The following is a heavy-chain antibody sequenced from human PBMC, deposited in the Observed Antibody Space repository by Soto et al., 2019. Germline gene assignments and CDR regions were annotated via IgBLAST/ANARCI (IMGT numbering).Heavy chain of an antibody. J-gene: IGHJ4*02. CDR2: IYHSGST. V-gene: IGHV4-30-2*01. CDR1: GGSISSGGYS. CDR3: ARGGDTTTVPKLFDY. Sequence: KPSETLSLTCAVSGGSISSGGYSWSWIRQPPGKGLEWIGYIYHSGSTYYNPSLKSRVTISVDRSKNQFSLKLSSVTAADTAVYYCARGGDTTTVPKLFDYWGQGTLVTVSS. D-gene: IGHD4-17*01.